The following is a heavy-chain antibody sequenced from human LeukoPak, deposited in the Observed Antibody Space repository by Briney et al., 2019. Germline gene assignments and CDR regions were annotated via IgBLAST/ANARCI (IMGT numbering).Heavy chain of an antibody. CDR2: ITGNGGGT. J-gene: IGHJ4*02. Sequence: PGGSLRLSFSASGLTFRSNTMHWVRQAPGKGLECVSGITGNGGGTFYADSVKGRFTISRDNFKNTLYLQMSSLRAEDTAVYYCAKGSSYFNDSSDYRLDYWGQKTLVTVSS. CDR3: AKGSSYFNDSSDYRLDY. CDR1: GLTFRSNT. D-gene: IGHD3-22*01. V-gene: IGHV3-64D*06.